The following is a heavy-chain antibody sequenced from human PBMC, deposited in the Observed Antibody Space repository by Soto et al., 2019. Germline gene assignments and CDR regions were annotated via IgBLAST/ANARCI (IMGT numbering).Heavy chain of an antibody. D-gene: IGHD6-19*01. J-gene: IGHJ6*02. CDR3: ARDPSHYSSGSSELPLDYYYYGMDV. CDR2: IWYDGSNK. CDR1: GFTFSSYG. Sequence: GGSLRLSCAASGFTFSSYGMHWVRQAPGKGLEWVAVIWYDGSNKYYADSVKGRFTISRDNSKNTLYLQMNSLRAEDTAVYYCARDPSHYSSGSSELPLDYYYYGMDVWGQGTTVTVSS. V-gene: IGHV3-33*01.